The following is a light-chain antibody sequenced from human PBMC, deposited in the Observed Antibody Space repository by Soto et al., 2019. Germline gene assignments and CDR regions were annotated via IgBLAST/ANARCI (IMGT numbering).Light chain of an antibody. CDR2: DVS. J-gene: IGLJ1*01. V-gene: IGLV2-14*03. CDR3: SSYSSRNTHV. CDR1: SSDVGGYNY. Sequence: QSALTQPASVSGSPGQSITISCTGTSSDVGGYNYVSWYQQHPGKAPKLMIYDVSNRPSGVSNRFSGSKSGNTASLTISGLQAEDVADYYCSSYSSRNTHVFGTGTKVTVL.